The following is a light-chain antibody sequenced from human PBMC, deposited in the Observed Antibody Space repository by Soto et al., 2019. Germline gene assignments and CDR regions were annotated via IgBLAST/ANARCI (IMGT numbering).Light chain of an antibody. CDR3: MQALQTPRT. CDR2: LGS. CDR1: QSLLHSNGYNY. Sequence: DIVMTQSPLSLPVTPGEPASISCRSSQSLLHSNGYNYLDWYLQTPGQSPQLLIYLGSNRASGVPERFSGSGSGTDFTLKISRVEAEDVGVYYCMQALQTPRTFGQGTKVEIK. V-gene: IGKV2-28*01. J-gene: IGKJ1*01.